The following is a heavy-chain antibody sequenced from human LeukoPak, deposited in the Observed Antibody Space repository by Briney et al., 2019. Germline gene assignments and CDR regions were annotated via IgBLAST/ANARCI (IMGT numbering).Heavy chain of an antibody. V-gene: IGHV4-4*07. CDR1: GGSISSYY. CDR3: ARRGLAAAKALYYFDY. CDR2: IYTSGST. D-gene: IGHD6-13*01. J-gene: IGHJ4*02. Sequence: SETLSLTCTVSGGSISSYYWSWIRQPAGKGLEWIGRIYTSGSTNYNPSLKSRVTMSVDTSKNQFSLKLSSVTAADTAVYYCARRGLAAAKALYYFDYWGRGTLVTVSS.